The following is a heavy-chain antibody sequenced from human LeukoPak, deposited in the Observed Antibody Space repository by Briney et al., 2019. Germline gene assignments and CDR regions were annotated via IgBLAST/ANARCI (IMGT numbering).Heavy chain of an antibody. V-gene: IGHV1-46*01. D-gene: IGHD6-19*01. Sequence: ASVKVSCKASGYTFTGYYMHWVRQAPGQGLEWMGIINPSGGSTSCAQKFQGRVTMTRDTSTSTVYMELSSLRSEDTAVYYCAREHVAVAGTHWFDPWGQGTLVTVSS. CDR3: AREHVAVAGTHWFDP. CDR2: INPSGGST. J-gene: IGHJ5*02. CDR1: GYTFTGYY.